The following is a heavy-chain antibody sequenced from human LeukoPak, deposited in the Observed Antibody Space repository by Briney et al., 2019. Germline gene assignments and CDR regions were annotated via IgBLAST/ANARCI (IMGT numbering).Heavy chain of an antibody. V-gene: IGHV1-2*02. J-gene: IGHJ4*02. CDR2: INPNSGGT. CDR3: ARDLSGYYPYWYFDY. CDR1: GYTFTGYY. Sequence: ASVKVSCKASGYTFTGYYMHWVRQAPGQGLEWMGWINPNSGGTNYAQKFQGRVTMTRDTSISTAYMELSRLRSDDTAVYNCARDLSGYYPYWYFDYWGQGTLVTVSS. D-gene: IGHD3-22*01.